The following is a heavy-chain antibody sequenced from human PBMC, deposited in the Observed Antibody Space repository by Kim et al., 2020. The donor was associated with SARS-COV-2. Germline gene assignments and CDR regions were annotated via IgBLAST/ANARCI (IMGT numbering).Heavy chain of an antibody. CDR3: ARGDSGSFHVDY. Sequence: TSYAQKFQGRVTMTRDTSTSTGYMELSSLRSEDTAVYYCARGDSGSFHVDYWGQGTLVTVSS. V-gene: IGHV1-46*03. CDR2: T. D-gene: IGHD1-26*01. J-gene: IGHJ4*02.